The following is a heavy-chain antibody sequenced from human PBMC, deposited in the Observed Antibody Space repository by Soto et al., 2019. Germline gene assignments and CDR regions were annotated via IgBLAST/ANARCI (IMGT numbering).Heavy chain of an antibody. CDR1: GGTFSSYS. Sequence: ASVKVSCKASGGTFSSYSINWVRQAPGQGLEWMGRINPIRDITNYAQKFQGRVTMTRDTSISTAYMELSRLRSDDTAVYYCARYTRIGAFDIWGQGTMVTVS. CDR3: ARYTRIGAFDI. D-gene: IGHD2-15*01. CDR2: INPIRDIT. V-gene: IGHV1-2*02. J-gene: IGHJ3*02.